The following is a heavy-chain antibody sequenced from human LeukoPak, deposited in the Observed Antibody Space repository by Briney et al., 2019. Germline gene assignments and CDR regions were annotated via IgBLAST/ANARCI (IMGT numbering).Heavy chain of an antibody. Sequence: GASVKVSCKASGGTFSNYAINWVRQAPGQGLEWMGGIIPIFGTANYAQKFQGRVTITADESTSTAYMELSSLRSEDTAVYYCARDGRDSSGVKYYFDYWGQGTLVTVSS. CDR1: GGTFSNYA. CDR2: IIPIFGTA. CDR3: ARDGRDSSGVKYYFDY. J-gene: IGHJ4*02. D-gene: IGHD3-22*01. V-gene: IGHV1-69*13.